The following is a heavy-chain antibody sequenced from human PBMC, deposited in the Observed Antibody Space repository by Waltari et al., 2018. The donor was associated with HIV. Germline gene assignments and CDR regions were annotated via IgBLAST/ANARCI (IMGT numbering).Heavy chain of an antibody. CDR1: GFTFSSYA. J-gene: IGHJ4*02. CDR2: ISGSGGST. Sequence: EVQLLESGGGLVQPGGSLRLSCAASGFTFSSYAMDWVRPAPGKGLEWVSAISGSGGSTYYADSVKGRFTISRDNSKNTLYLQMNSLRAEDTAVYYCANQELGTPAPFDYWGQGTLVTVSS. V-gene: IGHV3-23*01. D-gene: IGHD1-1*01. CDR3: ANQELGTPAPFDY.